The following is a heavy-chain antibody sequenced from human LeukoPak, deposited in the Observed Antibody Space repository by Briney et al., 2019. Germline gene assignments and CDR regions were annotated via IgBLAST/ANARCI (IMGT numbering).Heavy chain of an antibody. J-gene: IGHJ4*02. D-gene: IGHD3-22*01. CDR3: ARAGGYMTFGIFDY. V-gene: IGHV3-20*04. Sequence: PGGSLRLSCAASGFTFSSYSMNWVRQAPGKGLEWVSGINWNGGSTGYADSVKGRFTISRDNAKNSLYLQMNSLRAEDTALYYCARAGGYMTFGIFDYWGQGTLVTVSS. CDR1: GFTFSSYS. CDR2: INWNGGST.